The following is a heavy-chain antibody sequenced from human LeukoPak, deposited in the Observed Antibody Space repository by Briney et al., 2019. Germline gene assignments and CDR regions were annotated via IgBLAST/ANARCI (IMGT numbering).Heavy chain of an antibody. V-gene: IGHV4-34*01. CDR3: ARGLRQLVDY. D-gene: IGHD6-13*01. J-gene: IGHJ4*02. CDR2: INHSGST. CDR1: GFTVSSNY. Sequence: PGGSLRLSCAASGFTVSSNYMSWIRQPPGKGLEWIGEINHSGSTDYNPSLKSRVTISVDTSKNQFSLKLSSVTAADTAVYYCARGLRQLVDYWGQGTLVTVSS.